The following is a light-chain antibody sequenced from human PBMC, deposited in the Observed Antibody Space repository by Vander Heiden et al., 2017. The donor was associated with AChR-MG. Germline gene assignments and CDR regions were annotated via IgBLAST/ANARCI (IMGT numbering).Light chain of an antibody. CDR2: DGT. CDR3: QVCDSRSVRVV. Sequence: SFVPTPAPSVSLTQAHTARISCGGNNIGSESVHWYQQKPGQAPALVVYDGTVRPSGIPERFSGSNSGQTATLTISRVEAGDEADYYCQVCDSRSVRVVFGGGTKLTVL. CDR1: NIGSES. J-gene: IGLJ2*01. V-gene: IGLV3-21*02.